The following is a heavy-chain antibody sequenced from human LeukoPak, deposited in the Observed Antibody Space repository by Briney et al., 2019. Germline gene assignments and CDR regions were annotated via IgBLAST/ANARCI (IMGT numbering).Heavy chain of an antibody. J-gene: IGHJ4*02. CDR1: GFTFSSYS. V-gene: IGHV3-48*02. CDR3: TPHRDGSYPFDY. CDR2: ISSSSSTI. D-gene: IGHD1-26*01. Sequence: GGSLRLSCAASGFTFSSYSMNWVRQAPGKGLEWVSYISSSSSTIYYADSVKGRFTISRDSAKNSLYLQMNSLRDEDTAVYYCTPHRDGSYPFDYWGQGNLVTVSS.